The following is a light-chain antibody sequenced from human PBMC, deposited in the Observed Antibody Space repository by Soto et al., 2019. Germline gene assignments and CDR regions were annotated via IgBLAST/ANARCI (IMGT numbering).Light chain of an antibody. J-gene: IGKJ1*01. Sequence: DLQMTQSPSSLSASVGDRVTITCRASQGISNYLAGYQQNPGKVPKLLIYAASTLQSGVPSRFSGSGSGTDFTLTISSLQPEDVATYYCQKYNSAPWTFGQGTKVEIK. CDR1: QGISNY. CDR2: AAS. V-gene: IGKV1-27*01. CDR3: QKYNSAPWT.